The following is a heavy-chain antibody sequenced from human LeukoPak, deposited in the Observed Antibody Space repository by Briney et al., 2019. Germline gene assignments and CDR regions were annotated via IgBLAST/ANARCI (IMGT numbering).Heavy chain of an antibody. CDR1: GFILRPYW. CDR3: ARKAPFYDTSDPLQEAFDI. Sequence: GGSLRLSCAASGFILRPYWMHWVRQAPGKGLVWVSRINSDGRTTTYADSVKGRFIISRDNAKNTLFLQMHSLRTEDTAVYYCARKAPFYDTSDPLQEAFDIWGQGTMVTVSS. V-gene: IGHV3-74*01. D-gene: IGHD2/OR15-2a*01. CDR2: INSDGRTT. J-gene: IGHJ3*02.